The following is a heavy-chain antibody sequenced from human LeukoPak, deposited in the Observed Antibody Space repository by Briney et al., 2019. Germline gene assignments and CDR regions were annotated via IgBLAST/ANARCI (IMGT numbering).Heavy chain of an antibody. CDR2: IIPIFGTA. J-gene: IGHJ3*02. V-gene: IGHV1-69*05. D-gene: IGHD3-22*01. CDR1: GATFSSYA. Sequence: SVKVSCKASGATFSSYAISWVRQAPGQGLEWMGGIIPIFGTANYAQKFQGRVTITTDESTSTAYMELSSLRSEDTAVYYCARLPEYYYDSSGYSTDAFDIWGQGTMVTVSS. CDR3: ARLPEYYYDSSGYSTDAFDI.